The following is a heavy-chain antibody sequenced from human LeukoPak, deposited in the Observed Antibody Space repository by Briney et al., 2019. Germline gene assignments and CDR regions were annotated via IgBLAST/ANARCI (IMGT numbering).Heavy chain of an antibody. Sequence: GGSLRLSCAASGFTVSSNYMTWVRQAPGKGLEWVSVIYSGGSTYYADSVKGRFTISRDNSKNTVYLQMNSLRAEDTAVYHCARDPGGNRASDIWGQGTMVTVSS. J-gene: IGHJ3*02. CDR3: ARDPGGNRASDI. CDR1: GFTVSSNY. CDR2: IYSGGST. V-gene: IGHV3-53*01. D-gene: IGHD4-23*01.